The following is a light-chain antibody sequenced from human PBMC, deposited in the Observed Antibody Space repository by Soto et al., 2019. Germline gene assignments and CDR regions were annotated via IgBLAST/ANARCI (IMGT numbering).Light chain of an antibody. J-gene: IGKJ4*01. Sequence: DIQMTQSPSILSASVGDRVTITCRASQSISRWLAWYQQRPGKAPNLLIHTASTLKSGVPSRFSANGSGTEFTLTISSLQPDDFAVYYCQHYDFSSGLTFGGGTRVEI. CDR1: QSISRW. CDR3: QHYDFSSGLT. V-gene: IGKV1-5*03. CDR2: TAS.